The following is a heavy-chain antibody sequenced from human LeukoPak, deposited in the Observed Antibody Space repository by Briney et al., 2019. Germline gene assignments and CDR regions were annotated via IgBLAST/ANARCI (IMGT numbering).Heavy chain of an antibody. Sequence: PGGSLRLSCAASGFTFSSYDMHWVRQATGKGLEWVSAIGTAGDTYYPGSVKGRFTISRENAKNSLYLQMNSLRAGDTAVYYCAREKVGKIAAAGTGFDYWGQGTLVTVSS. CDR2: IGTAGDT. D-gene: IGHD6-13*01. CDR3: AREKVGKIAAAGTGFDY. CDR1: GFTFSSYD. V-gene: IGHV3-13*01. J-gene: IGHJ4*02.